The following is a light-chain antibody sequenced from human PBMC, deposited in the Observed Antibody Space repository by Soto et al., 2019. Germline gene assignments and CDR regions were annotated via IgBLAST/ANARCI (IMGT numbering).Light chain of an antibody. CDR3: LLSYSGARV. J-gene: IGLJ2*01. CDR2: DTS. CDR1: TGAVTSGHY. Sequence: QAVVTQELSLTVSPGGTVTLTCGSSTGAVTSGHYPYWFQQKPGQAPRTLISDTSNKHSWTPARFSGSLLGGKAALTLAGAQPEDEADYYCLLSYSGARVFGGGTKLTVL. V-gene: IGLV7-46*01.